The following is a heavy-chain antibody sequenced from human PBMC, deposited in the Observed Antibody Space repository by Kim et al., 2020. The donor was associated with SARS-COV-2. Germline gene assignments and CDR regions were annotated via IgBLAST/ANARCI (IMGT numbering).Heavy chain of an antibody. Sequence: YYNPSLKSRVTISVDTSKNQFSLKLSSVTAADTAVYYCARPLAVAGDFDYWGQGTLVTVSS. J-gene: IGHJ4*02. V-gene: IGHV4-39*01. D-gene: IGHD6-19*01. CDR3: ARPLAVAGDFDY.